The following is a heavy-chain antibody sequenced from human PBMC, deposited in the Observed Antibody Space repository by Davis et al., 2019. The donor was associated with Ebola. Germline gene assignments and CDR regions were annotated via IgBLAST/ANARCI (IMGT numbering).Heavy chain of an antibody. CDR2: ISGSGGRT. Sequence: GESLKISCAASGFTFSSYGMSWVRQAPGKGLEWVSGISGSGGRTYYADSVKGRFTISRDNSKNTLYLQMNSLRAEDTAVYYCARATYLDYWGQGTLVTVSS. J-gene: IGHJ4*02. CDR3: ARATYLDY. V-gene: IGHV3-23*01. CDR1: GFTFSSYG.